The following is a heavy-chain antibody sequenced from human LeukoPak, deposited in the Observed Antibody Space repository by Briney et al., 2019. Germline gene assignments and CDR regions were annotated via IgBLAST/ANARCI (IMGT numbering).Heavy chain of an antibody. CDR3: ARGRCSSTSCYDLFAFDI. CDR2: INPNSGGT. Sequence: ASVKVSCKASGYTFTGYYMHWVRQAPGQGLEWMGWINPNSGGTNYAQKFQGRVTMTRDTSISTAYMELSRLRSDDTAVYYCARGRCSSTSCYDLFAFDIWGQGTMVTVSS. D-gene: IGHD2-2*01. V-gene: IGHV1-2*02. CDR1: GYTFTGYY. J-gene: IGHJ3*02.